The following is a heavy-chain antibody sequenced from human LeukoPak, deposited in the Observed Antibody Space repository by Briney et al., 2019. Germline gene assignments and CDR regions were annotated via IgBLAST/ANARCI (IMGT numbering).Heavy chain of an antibody. CDR2: INPNSGGT. Sequence: ASVKVSFKASGYTFTGYYMHWVRQAPGQGLEWMGWINPNSGGTNYAQKFQGRVTMTRDTSISTAYMELSRLRSDDTAVYYCARAEDKYFGNAFDIWGQGTMVTVSS. CDR1: GYTFTGYY. D-gene: IGHD3-3*01. J-gene: IGHJ3*02. CDR3: ARAEDKYFGNAFDI. V-gene: IGHV1-2*02.